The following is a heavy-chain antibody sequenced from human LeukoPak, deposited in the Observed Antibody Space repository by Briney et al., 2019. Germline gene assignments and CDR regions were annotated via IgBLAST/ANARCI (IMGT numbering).Heavy chain of an antibody. V-gene: IGHV1-2*04. D-gene: IGHD6-13*01. J-gene: IGHJ1*01. CDR1: GYTFTGYY. Sequence: GASVKVSCKASGYTFTGYYMHWVRQAPGQGLEWMGWINPNSGGTNYAQKFQGWVTMTRDTSISTAYMELSRLRSDDTAVYYCARTWAAGPAEYFQHWGQGTLVTVSS. CDR3: ARTWAAGPAEYFQH. CDR2: INPNSGGT.